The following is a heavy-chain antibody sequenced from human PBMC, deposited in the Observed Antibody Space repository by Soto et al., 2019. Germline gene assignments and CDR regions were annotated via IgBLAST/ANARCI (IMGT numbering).Heavy chain of an antibody. CDR1: GGSVSIGSYY. Sequence: SETLSLTCTVSGGSVSIGSYYWSWIRQPPGKGLEWIGYIYYSGSTNYNPSLKSRVTISVDTSKNQFSLKLSSVTAADTAVYYCARLLKVAVAGTGAFDIWGQGTMVTVSS. J-gene: IGHJ3*02. D-gene: IGHD6-19*01. CDR3: ARLLKVAVAGTGAFDI. CDR2: IYYSGST. V-gene: IGHV4-61*01.